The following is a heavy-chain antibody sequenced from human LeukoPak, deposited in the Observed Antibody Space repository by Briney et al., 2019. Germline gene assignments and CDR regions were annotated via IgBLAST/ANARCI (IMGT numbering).Heavy chain of an antibody. D-gene: IGHD3-9*01. CDR2: INPSDNNK. CDR1: GYTFTSYY. Sequence: ASVKVSCKASGYTFTSYYMHWVRQARGQGLELMGIINPSDNNKSYAQRFQGRVTMTRDTSTSTVYMELSSLRSEDTAVYYCARGYDILTGYYMFDYWGQGTLVTVSS. J-gene: IGHJ4*02. V-gene: IGHV1-46*01. CDR3: ARGYDILTGYYMFDY.